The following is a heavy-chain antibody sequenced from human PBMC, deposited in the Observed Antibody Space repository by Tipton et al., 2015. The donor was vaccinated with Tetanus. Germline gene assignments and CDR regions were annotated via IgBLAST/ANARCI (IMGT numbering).Heavy chain of an antibody. V-gene: IGHV4-30-2*01. Sequence: TLSLTCNVTGALLTTGGYSWGWIRQPPGQGLEWMGYIYQTGSSYFNPSLRSRLTMSFKMSKNQFSLKLTSVTTADTAVYYCARAGDSLTGIRSYFKFWGQGARVTVSS. D-gene: IGHD3-9*01. CDR1: GALLTTGGYS. CDR2: IYQTGSS. CDR3: ARAGDSLTGIRSYFKF. J-gene: IGHJ4*02.